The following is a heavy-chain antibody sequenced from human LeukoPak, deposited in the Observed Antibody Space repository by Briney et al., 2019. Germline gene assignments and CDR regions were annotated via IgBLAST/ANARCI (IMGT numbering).Heavy chain of an antibody. J-gene: IGHJ5*02. Sequence: GGSLRLSCAASGFRLSNHGMSWVRQVPGKGLEWVSGISSSGDSTYYADSVKGRFTISRDISMNTPYLQMNSLGAEDTAIYYCAKKGIRVDSPDWFDPWGQGTLVTVSS. V-gene: IGHV3-23*01. CDR2: ISSSGDST. CDR3: AKKGIRVDSPDWFDP. D-gene: IGHD3-10*01. CDR1: GFRLSNHG.